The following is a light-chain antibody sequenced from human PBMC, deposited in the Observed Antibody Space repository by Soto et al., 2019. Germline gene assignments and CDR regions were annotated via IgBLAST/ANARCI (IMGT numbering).Light chain of an antibody. CDR2: AAS. CDR1: QGISSY. V-gene: IGKV1-8*01. CDR3: LQAPNYPLK. J-gene: IGKJ1*01. Sequence: AIRVNLTPSALCASRRYIGTIACRARQGISSYLAWYQQKPGKAPKVLIYAASSLQSGVPSRFSGSGSGTDFTLTISSLQPEDLATYYCLQAPNYPLKFGQGTKVDIK.